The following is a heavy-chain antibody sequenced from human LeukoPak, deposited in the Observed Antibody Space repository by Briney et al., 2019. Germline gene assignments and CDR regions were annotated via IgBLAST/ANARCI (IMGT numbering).Heavy chain of an antibody. Sequence: GGSLRLSCAASGFTFSSYWMSWVRQAPGKGLEWVANIKQDGSEKYYVDSVKGRFTISRDNAKNSLYLQMNSLRAEDTAVYYCARDRYCGGDCYSDYWGQGTLVTVSS. CDR3: ARDRYCGGDCYSDY. V-gene: IGHV3-7*01. D-gene: IGHD2-21*02. CDR1: GFTFSSYW. CDR2: IKQDGSEK. J-gene: IGHJ4*02.